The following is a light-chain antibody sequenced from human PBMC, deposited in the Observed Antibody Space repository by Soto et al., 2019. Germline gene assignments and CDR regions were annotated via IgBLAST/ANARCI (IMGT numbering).Light chain of an antibody. Sequence: IVLTQSPGTLSLSAGERATFSCRASQSVINTYLAWDQQKPGQVPRLLIYAAPNGATGIPARFSGSGSGTDFTLTISSLEPEDFAVYYCQQRSNWPPTTFGQGTRLEI. V-gene: IGKV3-11*01. CDR1: QSVINTY. CDR2: AAP. J-gene: IGKJ5*01. CDR3: QQRSNWPPTT.